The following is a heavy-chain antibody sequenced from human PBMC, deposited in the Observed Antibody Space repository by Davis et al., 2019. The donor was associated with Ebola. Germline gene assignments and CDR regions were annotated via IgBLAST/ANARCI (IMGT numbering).Heavy chain of an antibody. D-gene: IGHD3-10*01. Sequence: AASVKVSCKASGYTFTRYCITWVRQAPGQGLEWMGWNSAYNGNIKYAQKFQGRVTMTTDTSTSTAYMELRNLRSEDTAVYYCARDTGMVTGYYEDVWGQGTTVTVSS. CDR1: GYTFTRYC. CDR3: ARDTGMVTGYYEDV. J-gene: IGHJ6*03. CDR2: NSAYNGNI. V-gene: IGHV1-18*01.